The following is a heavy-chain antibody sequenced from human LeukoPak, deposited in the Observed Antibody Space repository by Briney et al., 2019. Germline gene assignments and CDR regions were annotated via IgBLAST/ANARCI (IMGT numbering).Heavy chain of an antibody. Sequence: GGSLKLSCAAPGFTFSRSAMHWVRQASAKGLEWVGRIRSKANSYATAYVASVKGRFTIPRDDSKNTAYLQMNSLKTEDTAVYYCTRYHCSSTSCYPFGDYWGQGTLVTVSS. V-gene: IGHV3-73*01. J-gene: IGHJ4*02. CDR1: GFTFSRSA. CDR2: IRSKANSYAT. CDR3: TRYHCSSTSCYPFGDY. D-gene: IGHD2-2*01.